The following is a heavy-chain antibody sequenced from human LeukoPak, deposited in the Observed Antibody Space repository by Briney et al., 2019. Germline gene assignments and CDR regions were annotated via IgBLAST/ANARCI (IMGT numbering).Heavy chain of an antibody. CDR2: IKQDGGEK. CDR3: ARDGGYSYDYTFDY. Sequence: PGGSLRLSCAASGFIFSNYWMNWVRQAPGKGLEWVANIKQDGGEKYYVDSVKGRFTISRDNATNSLYLQMNSLRAEDTAVYYCARDGGYSYDYTFDYWGQGTLVTVSS. CDR1: GFIFSNYW. J-gene: IGHJ4*02. V-gene: IGHV3-7*01. D-gene: IGHD5-18*01.